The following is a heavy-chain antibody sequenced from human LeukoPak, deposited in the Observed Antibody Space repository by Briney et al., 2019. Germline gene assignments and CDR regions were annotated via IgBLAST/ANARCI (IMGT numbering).Heavy chain of an antibody. Sequence: GGSLRLSCAASGFTFSSYAMSWVRQAPGKGLEWVSAISGSGGSTYYADFVKGRFTISRDNSKNTLYLQMNSLGAEDTAVYYCAKVVVVPAAIDDHFDYWGQGTLVTVSS. V-gene: IGHV3-23*01. D-gene: IGHD2-2*02. CDR2: ISGSGGST. CDR1: GFTFSSYA. CDR3: AKVVVVPAAIDDHFDY. J-gene: IGHJ4*02.